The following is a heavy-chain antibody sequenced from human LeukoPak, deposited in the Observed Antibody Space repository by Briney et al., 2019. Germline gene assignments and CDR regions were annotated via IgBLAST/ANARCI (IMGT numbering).Heavy chain of an antibody. CDR3: ARVRTYYYGSGSHNMDV. D-gene: IGHD3-10*01. CDR2: ISAYNGNT. V-gene: IGHV1-18*01. CDR1: GYTFTSYG. Sequence: GASVKVSCKASGYTFTSYGISWVRQAPGQGLEWMGWISAYNGNTNYAQKLQGRVTMTTDTSTSTAYMELRSLRSDDTAVYYCARVRTYYYGSGSHNMDVWGKGTTVTISS. J-gene: IGHJ6*03.